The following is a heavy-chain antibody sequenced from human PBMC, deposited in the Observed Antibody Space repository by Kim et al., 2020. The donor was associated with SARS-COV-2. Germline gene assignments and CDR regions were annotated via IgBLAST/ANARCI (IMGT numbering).Heavy chain of an antibody. V-gene: IGHV3-23*01. J-gene: IGHJ4*02. CDR1: GFTFSSYA. CDR3: AKERRSSSWSVYSRGDDY. Sequence: GGSLRLSCAASGFTFSSYAMSWVRQAPGKGLEWVSAISGSGGSTYYADSVKGRFTISRDNSKNTLYLQMNSLRAEDTAVYYCAKERRSSSWSVYSRGDDYWGQGTLVTVSS. D-gene: IGHD6-13*01. CDR2: ISGSGGST.